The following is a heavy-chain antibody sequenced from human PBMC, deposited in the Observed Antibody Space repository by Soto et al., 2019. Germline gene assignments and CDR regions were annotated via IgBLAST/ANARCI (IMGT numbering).Heavy chain of an antibody. CDR3: TTYGGDTGRFDY. CDR1: GASMSSTNYY. Sequence: PSETLSLTCTVSGASMSSTNYYWGWIRQPPEKGPEWTGCGTTFYNPSLRGRATISVDTSKNQFSLKLNSVTAADTAVYYCTTYGGDTGRFDYWGQGTLVTVSS. D-gene: IGHD4-17*01. CDR2: CGTT. V-gene: IGHV4-39*01. J-gene: IGHJ4*02.